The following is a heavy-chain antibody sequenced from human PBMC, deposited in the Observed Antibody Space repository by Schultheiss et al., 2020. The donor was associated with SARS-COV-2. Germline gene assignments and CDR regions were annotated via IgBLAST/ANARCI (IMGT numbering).Heavy chain of an antibody. V-gene: IGHV1-2*02. D-gene: IGHD3-3*01. CDR1: GYTFTGYY. CDR2: INPNSGGT. J-gene: IGHJ4*02. CDR3: ARGQYYDFWSGYYIFDY. Sequence: ASVKVSCKASGYTFTGYYMHWVRQAPGQGLEWMGWINPNSGGTNYAQKFQGRVTMTRDTSISTAYMELSRLRSDDTAVYYCARGQYYDFWSGYYIFDYWGQGTLVTVSS.